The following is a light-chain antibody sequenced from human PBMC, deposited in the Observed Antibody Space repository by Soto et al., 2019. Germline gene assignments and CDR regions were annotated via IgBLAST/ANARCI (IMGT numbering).Light chain of an antibody. CDR3: RSYDSGLRGYV. Sequence: QSVLTQPPSVSEAPGQRVTISCTGSSSNIGAGYEAHWYQQVPGTAPKLLIYENNNRPSGVPDRVSGSKSGTSASLAITGRQDEDEAEYYCRSYDSGLRGYVFGTGTKLTVL. CDR2: ENN. CDR1: SSNIGAGYE. J-gene: IGLJ1*01. V-gene: IGLV1-40*01.